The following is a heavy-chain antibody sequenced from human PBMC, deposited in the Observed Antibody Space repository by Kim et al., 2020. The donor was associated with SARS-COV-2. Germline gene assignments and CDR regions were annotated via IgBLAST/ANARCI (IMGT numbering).Heavy chain of an antibody. CDR1: GGSFSGYY. CDR3: ARRNRVRAFDY. D-gene: IGHD3-10*01. V-gene: IGHV4-34*01. J-gene: IGHJ4*02. CDR2: INHSGSS. Sequence: SETLSLTCAVYGGSFSGYYWSWIRQPPGKGLEWIGEINHSGSSNYNPSLKSRVTISVDTSKNQFSLKLSSVTAADTAVYYCARRNRVRAFDYWGQGTLVTVSS.